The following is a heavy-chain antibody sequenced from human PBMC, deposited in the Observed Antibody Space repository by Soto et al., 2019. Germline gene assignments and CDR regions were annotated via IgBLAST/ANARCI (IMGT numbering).Heavy chain of an antibody. V-gene: IGHV1-18*01. CDR3: AREVFRYFDL. J-gene: IGHJ2*01. D-gene: IGHD1-20*01. Sequence: EQSGAEVKKPGASVKVSCKASGYTLTRYGITWVRQAPGQGLEWMGSISAYNANTNYAQKLQGRLTMTTDTSTSTAYMELRSLTSDDTAVYYCAREVFRYFDLWGRGTLVSVSS. CDR2: ISAYNANT. CDR1: GYTLTRYG.